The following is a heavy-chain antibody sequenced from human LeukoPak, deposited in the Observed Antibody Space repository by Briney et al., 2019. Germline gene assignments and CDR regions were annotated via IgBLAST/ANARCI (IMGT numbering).Heavy chain of an antibody. CDR2: ISSSSSYI. CDR3: ARFAAGGSYYYYMDV. V-gene: IGHV3-21*01. D-gene: IGHD6-25*01. J-gene: IGHJ6*03. Sequence: GGSLRLSCAASGFTFSSYSMNWVRQAPGKGLEWVSSISSSSSYIYYADSVKGRFTISRDNAKNSLYLQMNSLRAEDTAVYYRARFAAGGSYYYYMDVWGKGTTVTVSS. CDR1: GFTFSSYS.